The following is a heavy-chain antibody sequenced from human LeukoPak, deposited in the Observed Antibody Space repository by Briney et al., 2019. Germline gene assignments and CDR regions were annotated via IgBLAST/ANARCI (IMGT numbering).Heavy chain of an antibody. Sequence: SETLSLTCTVSGGSISSYYWSWIRQPPGKGLEWIGYIYYSGSTNYNPSLKSRVTISVDTSKNQFSLKLSSVTAADTAVYYCARENFHFWSGYYHYYYYMDVWGKGTTVTVSS. V-gene: IGHV4-59*01. CDR3: ARENFHFWSGYYHYYYYMDV. CDR2: IYYSGST. D-gene: IGHD3-3*02. J-gene: IGHJ6*03. CDR1: GGSISSYY.